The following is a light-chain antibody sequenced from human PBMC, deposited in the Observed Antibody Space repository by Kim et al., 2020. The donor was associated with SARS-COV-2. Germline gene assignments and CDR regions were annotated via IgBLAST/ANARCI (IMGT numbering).Light chain of an antibody. CDR2: QDT. J-gene: IGLJ1*01. CDR1: KLGDKY. CDR3: QAWDSSLTYV. Sequence: SYELTQPPSVSVSPGQTATITCSGDKLGDKYACWYQQKPGQSPVLVIYQDTRRPSGIPERFSGSNSGNTATLTISGTQAMDEADYYCQAWDSSLTYVFGT. V-gene: IGLV3-1*01.